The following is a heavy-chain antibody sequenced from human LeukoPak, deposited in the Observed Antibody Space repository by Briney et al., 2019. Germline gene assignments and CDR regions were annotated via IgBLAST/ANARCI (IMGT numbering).Heavy chain of an antibody. CDR1: GGSFSGYY. Sequence: SETLSLTCAVYGGSFSGYYWSWLRQPPGKGLEWIGEINHSGSTNYNPSLKSRVTISVDTSKNQFSLKLSSVTAADTAVYYCARGSPYDFWSGYIAPFDYWGQGTLVTVSS. V-gene: IGHV4-34*01. J-gene: IGHJ4*02. CDR2: INHSGST. D-gene: IGHD3-3*01. CDR3: ARGSPYDFWSGYIAPFDY.